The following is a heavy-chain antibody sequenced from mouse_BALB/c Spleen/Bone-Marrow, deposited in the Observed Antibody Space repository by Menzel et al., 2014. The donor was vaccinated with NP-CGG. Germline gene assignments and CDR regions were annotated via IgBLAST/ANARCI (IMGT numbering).Heavy chain of an antibody. CDR2: ISNGGGIT. D-gene: IGHD1-1*01. J-gene: IGHJ2*01. Sequence: EVKLMESGGGLVQPGGSLKLSCAASGFTFSSYTMSWVRLTPETRLEGVAYISNGGGITYYSDTVKGRFTISRDNAKNTLYRQMNSLKSEDTAMYYCARHYGSGVFYFDYWGQGTTLTVSS. V-gene: IGHV5-12-2*01. CDR3: ARHYGSGVFYFDY. CDR1: GFTFSSYT.